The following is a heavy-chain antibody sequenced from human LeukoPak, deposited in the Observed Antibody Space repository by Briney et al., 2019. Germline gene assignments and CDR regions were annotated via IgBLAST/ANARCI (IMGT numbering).Heavy chain of an antibody. V-gene: IGHV3-7*01. J-gene: IGHJ4*02. CDR3: ARDLKWETY. CDR2: IKTEGNEI. D-gene: IGHD1-26*01. Sequence: PGGSLRLSCVPSGFTFSSYWMTWVRQAPGKGLEWVANIKTEGNEINNVDSVKGRFTISRDTATKTLYLQMTSLRVEETAVYYCARDLKWETYWGQGTLVSVSS. CDR1: GFTFSSYW.